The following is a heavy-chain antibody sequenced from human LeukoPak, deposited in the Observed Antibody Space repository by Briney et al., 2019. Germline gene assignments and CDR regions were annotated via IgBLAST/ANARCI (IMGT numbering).Heavy chain of an antibody. CDR1: GGSISSYY. CDR2: IYTSGST. D-gene: IGHD3-3*02. CDR3: ARSRGHFWSGSYYFDY. J-gene: IGHJ4*02. V-gene: IGHV4-4*07. Sequence: SETLSLTCTVSGGSISSYYWSWIRQPAGKGLEWIGRIYTSGSTNYNPSLKSRVTMSVDTSKNQFPLKLSSVTAADTAVYYCARSRGHFWSGSYYFDYWGQGTLVTVSS.